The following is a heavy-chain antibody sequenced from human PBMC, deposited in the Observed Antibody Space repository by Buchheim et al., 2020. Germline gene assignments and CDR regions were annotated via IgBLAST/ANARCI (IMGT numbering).Heavy chain of an antibody. V-gene: IGHV3-7*01. Sequence: EVQLVESGGALVQLGGSLRLSCATSGFTFTNYGMRWVRQAPGKGLEWVASVNQDGSGQYYVDSVKGRFTISRDNAKNSVYLQMNSLRAEDTAVYYCARVSDSSWGKFWGQGTL. D-gene: IGHD7-27*01. CDR1: GFTFTNYG. J-gene: IGHJ4*02. CDR3: ARVSDSSWGKF. CDR2: VNQDGSGQ.